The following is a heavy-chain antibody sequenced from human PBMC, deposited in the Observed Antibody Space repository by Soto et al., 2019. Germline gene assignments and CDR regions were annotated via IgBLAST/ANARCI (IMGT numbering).Heavy chain of an antibody. D-gene: IGHD3-9*01. CDR3: ASRPYDILTGYSDAFDI. CDR1: GGTFSSYT. CDR2: IIPILGIA. J-gene: IGHJ3*02. Sequence: GASVKVSCKASGGTFSSYTISWVRQAPGQGLEWMGRIIPILGIANYAQKFQGRVTITADKSTSTAYMELSSLRSEDTAVYYCASRPYDILTGYSDAFDIWGQGTMVTVSS. V-gene: IGHV1-69*02.